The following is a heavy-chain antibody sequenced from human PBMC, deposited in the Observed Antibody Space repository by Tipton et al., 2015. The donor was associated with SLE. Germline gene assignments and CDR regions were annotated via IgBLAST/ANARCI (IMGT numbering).Heavy chain of an antibody. Sequence: QLVQSGAEVKKPGESLKISCKGSGYSFTSYWIGWVRQIPGKGLEWMGIIYPGDSDTRYSQSFQGQVTIPADKSISTAYLQWSSLKASDTGMYYCARLEAAAGTSVASSGPVGYWAQGTLATVSS. CDR1: GYSFTSYW. V-gene: IGHV5-51*01. CDR3: ARLEAAAGTSVASSGPVGY. CDR2: IYPGDSDT. D-gene: IGHD6-13*01. J-gene: IGHJ4*02.